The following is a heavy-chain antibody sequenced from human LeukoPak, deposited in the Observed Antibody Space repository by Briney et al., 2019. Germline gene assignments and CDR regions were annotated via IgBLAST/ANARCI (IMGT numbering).Heavy chain of an antibody. CDR1: GYTFTGYY. J-gene: IGHJ6*02. CDR2: INPNSGGT. CDR3: AREGIGAQDIVVVPAAILSYYGMDV. Sequence: GASVKVSCKASGYTFTGYYMHWVRQAPGQGLEWMGRINPNSGGTNYAQKFQGRVTMTRDTSISTAYMELSRLRSDDTAVYYCAREGIGAQDIVVVPAAILSYYGMDVWGQGTTVTVSS. D-gene: IGHD2-2*02. V-gene: IGHV1-2*06.